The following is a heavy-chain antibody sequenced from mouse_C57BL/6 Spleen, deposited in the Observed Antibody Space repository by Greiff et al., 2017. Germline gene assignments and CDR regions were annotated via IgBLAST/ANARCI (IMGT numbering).Heavy chain of an antibody. Sequence: QVQLQQPGAELVKPGASVKLSCKASGYTFTSYWMHWVKQRPGRGLEWIGWIDPNSGGTKYNEKFKSKATLTVDKPSSTAYMQLSSLTSEDSAVYYFVCAHCYGSTSYWGQGTLVTVSA. V-gene: IGHV1-62-3*01. CDR3: VCAHCYGSTSY. CDR1: GYTFTSYW. J-gene: IGHJ3*01. CDR2: IDPNSGGT. D-gene: IGHD1-1*01.